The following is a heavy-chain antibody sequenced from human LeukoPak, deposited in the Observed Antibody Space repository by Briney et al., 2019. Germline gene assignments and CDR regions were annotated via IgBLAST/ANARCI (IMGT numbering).Heavy chain of an antibody. CDR3: ARAANPSIAARHPYYYYYMDV. Sequence: NPSETLSLTCTVSGGSISSYYWSWIRQPAGKGLEWIGRIYTSGSTNYNPSLKSRVTMSVDTSKNQFSLKLSSVTAADTAVYYCARAANPSIAARHPYYYYYMDVWGKGTTVTVSS. CDR2: IYTSGST. D-gene: IGHD6-6*01. CDR1: GGSISSYY. V-gene: IGHV4-4*07. J-gene: IGHJ6*03.